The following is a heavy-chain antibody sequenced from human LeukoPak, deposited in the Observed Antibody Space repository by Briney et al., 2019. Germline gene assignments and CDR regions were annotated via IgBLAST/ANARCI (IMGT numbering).Heavy chain of an antibody. CDR1: GGSISSSSYY. Sequence: SETLSLTCTVSGGSISSSSYYWGWIRQPPGKGLEWIGSIYYSGSTYYNPSLKSRVTISVDTSKNQFSLKLSSVTPADTAVYYRGAIPSGYRGGRTGGEYYHGMDVWGQGTTVTVSS. V-gene: IGHV4-39*01. CDR3: GAIPSGYRGGRTGGEYYHGMDV. CDR2: IYYSGST. J-gene: IGHJ6*02. D-gene: IGHD1-26*01.